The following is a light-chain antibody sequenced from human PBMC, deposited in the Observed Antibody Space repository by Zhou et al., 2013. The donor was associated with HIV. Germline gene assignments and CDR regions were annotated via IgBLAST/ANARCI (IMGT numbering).Light chain of an antibody. CDR2: QAS. CDR3: QQYYSYPLA. V-gene: IGKV1-5*03. Sequence: DVQMTQSPSTLSASVGDRITITCRASQSISDWLAWYQQKPGKAPKLLIYQASTLHTGVPSRFSGSGSGTEFTLTISSLQPDDFATYYCQQYYSYPLAFGGGTRVEVK. J-gene: IGKJ4*01. CDR1: QSISDW.